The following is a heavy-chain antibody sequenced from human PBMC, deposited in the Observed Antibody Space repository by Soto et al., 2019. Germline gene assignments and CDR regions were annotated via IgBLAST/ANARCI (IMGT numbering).Heavy chain of an antibody. J-gene: IGHJ4*02. CDR3: ARDKSPYSSGWHNRHFDY. CDR1: GFTFSSYA. V-gene: IGHV3-30-3*01. Sequence: QVQLVESGGGLVQPGRSLRLSCAASGFTFSSYAMHWVRQAPGKGLEWVAVTSYDGSNKYYADSVKGRVTISRDNSKNTLYLQMNSLRAEDTAVYYCARDKSPYSSGWHNRHFDYWGQVTLVTVSS. D-gene: IGHD6-19*01. CDR2: TSYDGSNK.